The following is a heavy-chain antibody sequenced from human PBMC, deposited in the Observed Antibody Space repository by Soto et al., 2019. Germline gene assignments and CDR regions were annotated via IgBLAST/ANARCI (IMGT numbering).Heavy chain of an antibody. Sequence: SETLSLTCTVSGGSISIYYWSWIRHPAGKGLEWIGRIYTSGSTNYNPSLKSRVTMSVDTSKNQFSLKLSSVTAADTAVYYCARDSGIAAAVPFDYWGQGTLVTVSS. CDR1: GGSISIYY. V-gene: IGHV4-4*07. CDR3: ARDSGIAAAVPFDY. CDR2: IYTSGST. D-gene: IGHD6-13*01. J-gene: IGHJ4*02.